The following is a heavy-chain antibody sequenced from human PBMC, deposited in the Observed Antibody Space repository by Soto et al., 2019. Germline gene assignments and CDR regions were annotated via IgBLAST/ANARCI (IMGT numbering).Heavy chain of an antibody. D-gene: IGHD5-12*01. CDR2: LSYDGSNK. Sequence: QVQLVDSGGGVVQPGRSLRLSSAASGFTFSSCGMHWVRQAPGKGLEWVAVLSYDGSNKYYADYVKGRFTISRDNSKNTLYLQMNSLRAEDTAVYYCTKAPYSGYEIDYWGQGTLVTVSS. CDR1: GFTFSSCG. V-gene: IGHV3-30*18. CDR3: TKAPYSGYEIDY. J-gene: IGHJ4*02.